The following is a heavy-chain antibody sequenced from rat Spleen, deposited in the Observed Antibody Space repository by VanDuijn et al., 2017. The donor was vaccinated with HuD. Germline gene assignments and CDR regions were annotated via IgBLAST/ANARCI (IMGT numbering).Heavy chain of an antibody. V-gene: IGHV2-45*01. CDR2: VWSGGNT. Sequence: QVQLMESGPGLVQPSETLSLTCTVSGFSLTTYNVHWVRQPPGQGLEWVGVVWSGGNTDFNSDLKSRLSINRDTSKNQVFLKMNSLQSEDTATYYCARDGYPGMDYWGHGVLVTVSS. CDR3: ARDGYPGMDY. CDR1: GFSLTTYN. J-gene: IGHJ2*01. D-gene: IGHD1-4*01.